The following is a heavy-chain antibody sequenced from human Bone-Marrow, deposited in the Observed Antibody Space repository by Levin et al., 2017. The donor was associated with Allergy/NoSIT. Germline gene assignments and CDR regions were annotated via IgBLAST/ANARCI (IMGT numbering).Heavy chain of an antibody. J-gene: IGHJ4*02. CDR3: ATDAENIVGVTAFDS. CDR2: ISSETNGGTT. CDR1: GFSLTDAW. Sequence: GGSLRLSCAASGFSLTDAWVSWVRQAPGKGLEWLARISSETNGGTTDYAAPVKGRFAISREASRNTINLQMNNLKSEDTAVYYCATDAENIVGVTAFDSWGQGTLVTVSS. V-gene: IGHV3-15*01. D-gene: IGHD1-26*01.